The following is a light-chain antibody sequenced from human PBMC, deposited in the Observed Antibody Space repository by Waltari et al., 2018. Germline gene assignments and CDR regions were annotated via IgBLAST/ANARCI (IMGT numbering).Light chain of an antibody. CDR2: AAS. CDR1: QNISNS. CDR3: QQSYSTLWT. J-gene: IGKJ1*01. V-gene: IGKV1-39*01. Sequence: DIQMTQSPSSLSASVGDRVTITCRASQNISNSLNWYQQKPGKAPKLLIYAASRLQRGVPLRFSGSGSGTDFTLTISSLQPEDFATYYCQQSYSTLWTFGQGTKVEIK.